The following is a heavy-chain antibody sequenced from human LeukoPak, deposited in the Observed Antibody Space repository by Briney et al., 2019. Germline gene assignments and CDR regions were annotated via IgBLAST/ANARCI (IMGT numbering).Heavy chain of an antibody. J-gene: IGHJ4*02. Sequence: PGGSLRLSCAASGFTFSNYAMNWVRQAPGKGLEGVSIISGSGNRKYSADSMKGRFTISIHNSSNTLYLHMTILIAEDTPVYYFANGHGEVCRGVFSSRFLYFWGQGILVTVSS. CDR1: GFTFSNYA. D-gene: IGHD2-21*01. CDR3: ANGHGEVCRGVFSSRFLYF. CDR2: ISGSGNRK. V-gene: IGHV3-23*01.